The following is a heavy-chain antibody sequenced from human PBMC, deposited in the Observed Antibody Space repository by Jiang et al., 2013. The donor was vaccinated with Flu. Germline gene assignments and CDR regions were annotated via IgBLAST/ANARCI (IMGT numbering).Heavy chain of an antibody. CDR2: IYPGDSDT. D-gene: IGHD2-15*01. V-gene: IGHV5-51*01. J-gene: IGHJ4*02. Sequence: GAEVKKPGESLKISCKASGYDFNKFWIAWVRQMPGKGLEWMGIIYPGDSDTRYSPSFQGQVTISADKSISTAYLQWSSLKASDTAIYYCATGGYPAVVTYYYFDFWGQGTLVSVSS. CDR3: ATGGYPAVVTYYYFDF. CDR1: GYDFNKFW.